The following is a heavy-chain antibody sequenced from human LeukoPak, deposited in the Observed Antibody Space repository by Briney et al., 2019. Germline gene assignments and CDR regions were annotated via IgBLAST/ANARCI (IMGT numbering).Heavy chain of an antibody. J-gene: IGHJ4*02. V-gene: IGHV3-30*18. D-gene: IGHD5-18*01. CDR1: GFTFSSYG. Sequence: GGSLRLSCAASGFTFSSYGMHWVRQAPGKGLEWVAAISYDGSNKYYADSVKGRFTISRDNSKNTLYLQMNSLRAEDTAVYYCAKDMAMVFDYWGQGTLVTVSS. CDR3: AKDMAMVFDY. CDR2: ISYDGSNK.